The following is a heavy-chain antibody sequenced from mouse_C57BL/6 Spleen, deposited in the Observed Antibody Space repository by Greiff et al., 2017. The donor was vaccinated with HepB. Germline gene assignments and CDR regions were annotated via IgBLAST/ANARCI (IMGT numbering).Heavy chain of an antibody. CDR1: GFTFSSYG. J-gene: IGHJ3*01. Sequence: EVKVVESGGDLVKPGGSLKLSCAASGFTFSSYGMSWVRQTPDKRLEWVATISSGGSYTNYPDSVKGRFTISRDNAKNTLYLQMSSLKSEDTAMYYCARPPYDYDGAWFAYWGQGTLVTVSA. CDR2: ISSGGSYT. D-gene: IGHD2-4*01. V-gene: IGHV5-6*01. CDR3: ARPPYDYDGAWFAY.